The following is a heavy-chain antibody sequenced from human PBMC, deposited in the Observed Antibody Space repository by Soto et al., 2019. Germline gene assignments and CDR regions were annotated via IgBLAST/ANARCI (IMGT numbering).Heavy chain of an antibody. CDR2: ISGSGGST. D-gene: IGHD6-19*01. CDR3: AKCSQTYSSGLKEYYFEY. J-gene: IGHJ4*02. CDR1: GFTFSSYA. Sequence: PGGSLRLSCAASGFTFSSYAMSWVRQAPGKGLEWVSFISGSGGSTYYADSVKGRFTISRDNSRNTLYLKMNSMRAEGTAVYYCAKCSQTYSSGLKEYYFEYWGQGT. V-gene: IGHV3-23*01.